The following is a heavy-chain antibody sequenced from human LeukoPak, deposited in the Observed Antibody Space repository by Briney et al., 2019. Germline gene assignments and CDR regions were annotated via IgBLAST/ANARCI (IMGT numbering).Heavy chain of an antibody. CDR3: ARDSSSWYDY. D-gene: IGHD6-13*01. Sequence: GGSLRLSCAASGFTFRNYWMCWVRQAPGKGLEWVANIKQDGSEKNYVDSVKGRFTISRGNAKNSVYLQMNSLSVEDTAMYYCARDSSSWYDYWGQGTLVTVSS. J-gene: IGHJ4*02. CDR2: IKQDGSEK. V-gene: IGHV3-7*01. CDR1: GFTFRNYW.